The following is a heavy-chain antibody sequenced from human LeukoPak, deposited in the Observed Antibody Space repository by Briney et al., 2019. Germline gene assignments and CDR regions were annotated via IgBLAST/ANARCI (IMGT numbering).Heavy chain of an antibody. D-gene: IGHD5-24*01. V-gene: IGHV3-48*01. CDR1: GFTFGDYA. J-gene: IGHJ3*01. CDR3: ARDGYNLLDF. CDR2: ISSSSSTI. Sequence: GGSLRLSCTASGFTFGDYAMSWFRQAPGKGLEWVSYISSSSSTIYYADSVKGRFTISRDNAKNSLYLQMNSLRAEDTAVYYCARDGYNLLDFWGQGTMVTVSS.